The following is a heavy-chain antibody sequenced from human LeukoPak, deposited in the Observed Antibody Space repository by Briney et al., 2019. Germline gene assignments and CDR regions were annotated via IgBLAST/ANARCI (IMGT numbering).Heavy chain of an antibody. V-gene: IGHV1-69*04. CDR2: IIPILGIA. CDR1: GGTFSSYA. J-gene: IGHJ5*02. CDR3: ARGLRLNWFDP. D-gene: IGHD3-3*01. Sequence: SVKVSCKASGGTFSSYAISWVRQAPGQGLEWMGRIIPILGIANYAQKFQGRVTITADKSTSTAYMELSSLRSEDTAVYYCARGLRLNWFDPWGQGTLVTVSS.